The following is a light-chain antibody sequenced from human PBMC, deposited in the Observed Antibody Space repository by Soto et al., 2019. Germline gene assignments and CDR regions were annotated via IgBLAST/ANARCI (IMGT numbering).Light chain of an antibody. CDR3: SSYAGTTTL. CDR1: TNDIGAYGC. Sequence: QSALTQPASVSGSPGQSITLSCTGSTNDIGAYGCVSWYQQHPGQAPKLIIYNAIDRPAGVSYLFSGYKSGNTASLTISGLQAEDEADYYCSSYAGTTTLFGGGTKLTVL. J-gene: IGLJ2*01. CDR2: NAI. V-gene: IGLV2-14*01.